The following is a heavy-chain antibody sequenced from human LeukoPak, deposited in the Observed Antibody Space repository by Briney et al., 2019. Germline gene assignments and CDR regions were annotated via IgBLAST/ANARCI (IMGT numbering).Heavy chain of an antibody. Sequence: SETLSLTCAVYGGSFSGYYWSWIRQPPGKGLEWIGEINHSGSTNYNPSLKSRVTISVDTSKNQFSLKLSSVTAADTAVYYCARRRSSTSCYFDYWGQGTLVTVSS. V-gene: IGHV4-34*01. D-gene: IGHD2-2*01. CDR2: INHSGST. CDR1: GGSFSGYY. CDR3: ARRRSSTSCYFDY. J-gene: IGHJ4*02.